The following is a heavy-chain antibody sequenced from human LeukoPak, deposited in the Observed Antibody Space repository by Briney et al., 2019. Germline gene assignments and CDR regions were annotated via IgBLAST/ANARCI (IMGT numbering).Heavy chain of an antibody. Sequence: ASVKVSCKASGYTFTNYDSNWVRQATGQGLEWMGWMNPNSGNTGYAQKFQGRVTMTRNTSISTAYMELSSLRSEDTAVYYCARTSFDSSRAFDMWGQGTMVTVSS. D-gene: IGHD3-22*01. CDR3: ARTSFDSSRAFDM. CDR2: MNPNSGNT. J-gene: IGHJ3*02. CDR1: GYTFTNYD. V-gene: IGHV1-8*01.